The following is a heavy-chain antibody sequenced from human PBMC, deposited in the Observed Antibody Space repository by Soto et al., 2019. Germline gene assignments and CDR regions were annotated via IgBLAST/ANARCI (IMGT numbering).Heavy chain of an antibody. Sequence: ASVKVSCKVSGYTLTELSMHWVRQAPGKGLEWMGGFDPEDGETIYAQKFQGRVTMTEDTSTDTAYMELSSLRSEETAVYYCVPARYLETNNGIDPWGQGTPVTVSS. CDR1: GYTLTELS. V-gene: IGHV1-24*01. J-gene: IGHJ5*02. CDR2: FDPEDGET. CDR3: VPARYLETNNGIDP. D-gene: IGHD2-2*02.